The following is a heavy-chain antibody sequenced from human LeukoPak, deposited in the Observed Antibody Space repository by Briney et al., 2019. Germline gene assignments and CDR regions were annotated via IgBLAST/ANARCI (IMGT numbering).Heavy chain of an antibody. CDR3: ARDRFGGTMVRGVISLNAFDI. CDR1: GGTFSSYA. D-gene: IGHD3-10*01. Sequence: ASVKVSCEASGGTFSSYAISWVRQAPGQGLEWMGGIIPIFGTANYAQKFQGRVTITTDESTSTAYMELSSLRSEDTAVYYCARDRFGGTMVRGVISLNAFDIWGQGRMVTVSS. J-gene: IGHJ3*02. CDR2: IIPIFGTA. V-gene: IGHV1-69*05.